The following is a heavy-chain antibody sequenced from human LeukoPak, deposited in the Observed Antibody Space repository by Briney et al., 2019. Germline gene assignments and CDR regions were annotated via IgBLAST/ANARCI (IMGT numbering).Heavy chain of an antibody. J-gene: IGHJ4*02. V-gene: IGHV4-39*02. D-gene: IGHD6-19*01. CDR3: VRVRGYWLVRGYLDY. Sequence: SETLSLTCTVSGGSISSSSYYWGWIRQSPGKGLEWIGSIYYSGANHYNPSLKSRVTMSVDTSKNQFSVKLTSVTATDTAVYYCVRVRGYWLVRGYLDYWGQGTQVTVSS. CDR1: GGSISSSSYY. CDR2: IYYSGAN.